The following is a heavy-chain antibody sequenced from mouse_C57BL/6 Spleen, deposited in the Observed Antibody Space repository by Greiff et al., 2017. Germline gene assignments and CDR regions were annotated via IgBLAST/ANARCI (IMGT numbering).Heavy chain of an antibody. CDR1: GYTFTDYN. Sequence: EVKLQESGPELVKPGASVKMSCKASGYTFTDYNMHWVKQSHGKSLEWIGYINPNNGGTSYNQKFKGKATLTVNKSSSTAYLELRSLTSEDSAVYYCARGTVPAWFAYWGQGTLVTVSA. D-gene: IGHD1-1*01. V-gene: IGHV1-22*01. J-gene: IGHJ3*01. CDR2: INPNNGGT. CDR3: ARGTVPAWFAY.